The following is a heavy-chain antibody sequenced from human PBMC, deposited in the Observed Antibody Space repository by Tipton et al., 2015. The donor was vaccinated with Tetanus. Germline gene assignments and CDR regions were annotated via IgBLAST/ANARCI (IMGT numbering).Heavy chain of an antibody. CDR3: ARANNEFPKKGPFDS. CDR1: GASISSSRYF. V-gene: IGHV4-31*03. J-gene: IGHJ4*02. Sequence: TLSLTCSVSGASISSSRYFWNWVRQYPGKGLEWIGYIYYSGDTYINPSLKSRVTMSVDTSKNQFSLNVTSVTAADTAVYYCARANNEFPKKGPFDSWGQGSLVIVSS. CDR2: IYYSGDT. D-gene: IGHD1-1*01.